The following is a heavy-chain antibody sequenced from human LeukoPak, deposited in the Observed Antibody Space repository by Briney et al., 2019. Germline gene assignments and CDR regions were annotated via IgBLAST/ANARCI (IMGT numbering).Heavy chain of an antibody. CDR2: IGAYNRNT. CDR1: GYTFSNYG. CDR3: AKDHQYDFNY. Sequence: AASVKVSCKACGYTFSNYGISWVRQAPGQGLEWMGWIGAYNRNTNYVQKFQGRVTMTTDTSASTAYMELRSLRSDDTAVYYCAKDHQYDFNYWGHGTLVTVSS. D-gene: IGHD2-2*01. V-gene: IGHV1-18*01. J-gene: IGHJ4*01.